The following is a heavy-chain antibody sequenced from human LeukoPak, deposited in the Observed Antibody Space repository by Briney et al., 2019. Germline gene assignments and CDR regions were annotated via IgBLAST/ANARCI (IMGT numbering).Heavy chain of an antibody. D-gene: IGHD2-15*01. V-gene: IGHV4-31*03. CDR2: IYYSGST. CDR3: ARDGTHCSGGSCYSTFDY. Sequence: PSETLSLTCTVSGGSISSGGYYWSWIRQHPGKGREWIGYIYYSGSTYYNPSLKSRVTISVDTSKNQFSLKLSSVTAADTAVYYCARDGTHCSGGSCYSTFDYWGQGTLVTVSS. J-gene: IGHJ4*02. CDR1: GGSISSGGYY.